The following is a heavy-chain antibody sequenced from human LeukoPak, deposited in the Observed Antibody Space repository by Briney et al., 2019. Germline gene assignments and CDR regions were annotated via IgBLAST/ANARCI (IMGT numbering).Heavy chain of an antibody. CDR1: GVSISSYY. D-gene: IGHD3-3*01. CDR2: IYYSGSN. V-gene: IGHV4-59*01. Sequence: SETLSLTCTVSGVSISSYYWSWIRQPPGKGLEWIGYIYYSGSNNYNPSLKTRVTISVDTSKNQFTLKLSSVTAADTAVYYCARVDFGAGNAFDIWGQGTMVTVSS. CDR3: ARVDFGAGNAFDI. J-gene: IGHJ3*02.